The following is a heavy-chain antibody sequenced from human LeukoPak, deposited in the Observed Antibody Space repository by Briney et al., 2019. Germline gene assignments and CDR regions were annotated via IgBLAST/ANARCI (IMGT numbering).Heavy chain of an antibody. CDR2: IYYSGST. D-gene: IGHD3-22*01. CDR1: GGSISSYY. CDR3: ARVTGYMIEDYFDY. J-gene: IGHJ4*02. V-gene: IGHV4-59*01. Sequence: PSETQSLTCTVSGGSISSYYWSWLRQPPGKGLEWLGYIYYSGSTNYKPSLKSRVTISVETSKNQFSLKLRSVTAADTAVYYCARVTGYMIEDYFDYWGQGTLVTVSS.